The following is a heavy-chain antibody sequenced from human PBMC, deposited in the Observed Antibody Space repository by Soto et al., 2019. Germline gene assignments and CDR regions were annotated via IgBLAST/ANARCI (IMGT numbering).Heavy chain of an antibody. CDR2: IVVGSGNT. CDR3: AAGRSGFPFDY. D-gene: IGHD3-22*01. V-gene: IGHV1-58*01. CDR1: GFTFTSSA. Sequence: GASVKVSCKASGFTFTSSAVQWVRQARGQRLEWIGWIVVGSGNTNYAQKFQERVTITRGMSTSTAYVELSSLRSEDTAVYYCAAGRSGFPFDYWGQGTLVTVSS. J-gene: IGHJ4*02.